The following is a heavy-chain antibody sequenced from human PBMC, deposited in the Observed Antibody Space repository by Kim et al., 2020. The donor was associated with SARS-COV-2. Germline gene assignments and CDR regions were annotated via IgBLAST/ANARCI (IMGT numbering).Heavy chain of an antibody. D-gene: IGHD6-19*01. J-gene: IGHJ4*02. V-gene: IGHV4-39*01. CDR1: GGSISSSSYY. CDR3: ASTGVVGWLVFDY. CDR2: IYYSGST. Sequence: SETLSLTCTVSGGSISSSSYYWGWIRQPPGKGLEWIGSIYYSGSTYYNPSLKSRVTISVDTSKNQFSLKLSSVTAADTAVYYCASTGVVGWLVFDYWGQGTLVTVSS.